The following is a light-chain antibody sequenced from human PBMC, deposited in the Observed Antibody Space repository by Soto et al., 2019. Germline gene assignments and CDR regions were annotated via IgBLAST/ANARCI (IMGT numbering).Light chain of an antibody. CDR3: MQALQSLT. V-gene: IGKV2-28*01. Sequence: EIVMTQSPLTLPVTPGETASISCKSSQSLLYNNTYNYLDWYDQQPGQSPKLLIYFGSNRAPGVPDRFSGSGAGTDFTLKINRVEAEDFGSYYCMQALQSLTFGQGTRLEIK. CDR1: QSLLYNNTYNY. J-gene: IGKJ5*01. CDR2: FGS.